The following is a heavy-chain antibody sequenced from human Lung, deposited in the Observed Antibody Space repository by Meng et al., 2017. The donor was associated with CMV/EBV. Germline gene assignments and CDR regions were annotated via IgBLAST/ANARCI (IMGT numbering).Heavy chain of an antibody. Sequence: GGSLRLXCAASGFTFSSYWMSWVRQAPGKGLEWVANIKQDGSEKYYVDSVKGRFTISRDNAKNSLYLQMNSLRAEDTAVYYCARDSASVGSGYYYYYGMDVWXQGTXVTVSS. D-gene: IGHD2-15*01. J-gene: IGHJ6*02. CDR2: IKQDGSEK. V-gene: IGHV3-7*01. CDR1: GFTFSSYW. CDR3: ARDSASVGSGYYYYYGMDV.